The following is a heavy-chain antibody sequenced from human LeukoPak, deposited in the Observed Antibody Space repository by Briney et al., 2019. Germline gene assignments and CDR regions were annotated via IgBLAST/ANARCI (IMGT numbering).Heavy chain of an antibody. V-gene: IGHV1-2*02. Sequence: ASVKVSCKASGYTFTGYYMHWVRQAPGQGLEWMGWINPNSGGTNYAQDSHGRVTMTRDTSISTAYMELSRLRSDDTAAYYCARDPSNSGYDYLYYFDYWGQGTLVTVSS. CDR2: INPNSGGT. D-gene: IGHD5-12*01. CDR1: GYTFTGYY. CDR3: ARDPSNSGYDYLYYFDY. J-gene: IGHJ4*02.